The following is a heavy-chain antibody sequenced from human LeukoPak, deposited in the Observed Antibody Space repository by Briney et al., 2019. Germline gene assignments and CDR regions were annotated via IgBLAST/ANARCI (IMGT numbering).Heavy chain of an antibody. J-gene: IGHJ4*02. Sequence: PSETLSLTCAVSGGSFGDFYWSWIRQPPGKGLEWIGEINHSGYTNYYPSLKSRVTISVDTSKNQFSLKLSSVTAADTAVYYCARARAPYGDYERYYFDYWGQGTLVTVSS. V-gene: IGHV4-34*01. D-gene: IGHD4-17*01. CDR3: ARARAPYGDYERYYFDY. CDR2: INHSGYT. CDR1: GGSFGDFY.